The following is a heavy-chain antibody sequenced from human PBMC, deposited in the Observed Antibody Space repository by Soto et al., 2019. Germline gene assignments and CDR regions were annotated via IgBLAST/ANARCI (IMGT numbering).Heavy chain of an antibody. CDR1: GFTFTKSW. V-gene: IGHV3-7*01. D-gene: IGHD3-16*01. Sequence: GGSLRLSCAASGFTFTKSWMAWVRQAPGKGLEWVANIKTDGSEKYYVDSMKGRIAISRDNAKNSLYLQVNSLRVEDTAMYYCARYDHYDTYDYWGQGTLVTVSS. J-gene: IGHJ4*02. CDR2: IKTDGSEK. CDR3: ARYDHYDTYDY.